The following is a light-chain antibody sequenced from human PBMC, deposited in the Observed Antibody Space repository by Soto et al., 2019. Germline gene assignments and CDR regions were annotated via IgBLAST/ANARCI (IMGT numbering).Light chain of an antibody. Sequence: EIVLTQYPATLSLSPGQRATLSCRASENIYNYLAWYQQKPGQAPRLLIYDASNRATGIPARFSGSGSGTDFTLTISSLEPEDFAVYYCQQRSNWPLTFGGGTKVDIK. CDR2: DAS. J-gene: IGKJ4*01. CDR1: ENIYNY. CDR3: QQRSNWPLT. V-gene: IGKV3-11*01.